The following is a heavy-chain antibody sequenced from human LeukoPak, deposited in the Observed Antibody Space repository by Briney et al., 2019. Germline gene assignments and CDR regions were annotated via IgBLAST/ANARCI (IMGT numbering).Heavy chain of an antibody. D-gene: IGHD3-10*01. CDR1: GGSSSGYY. CDR3: ATIPGWGVNWFDP. Sequence: SETLSLTCAVYGGSSSGYYWSWIRQPPGKGLEWIGEINHSGSTNYNPSLKSRVTISVDTSKNQFSLKLSSVTAADTAVYYCATIPGWGVNWFDPWGQGTLVTVSS. V-gene: IGHV4-34*01. J-gene: IGHJ5*02. CDR2: INHSGST.